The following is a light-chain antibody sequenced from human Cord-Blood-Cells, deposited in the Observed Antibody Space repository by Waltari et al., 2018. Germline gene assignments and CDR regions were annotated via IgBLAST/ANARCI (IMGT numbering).Light chain of an antibody. Sequence: EIVFTQSPATLTLSLGDRATLSCRPSHSVSSYLAWYQQKPGHAPRLLIYDAFNRATGIPARFSGSGSGTDFTLTISSLEPEDFAVCYCQQRSNWPITFGQGTRLDIK. J-gene: IGKJ5*01. CDR1: HSVSSY. CDR3: QQRSNWPIT. CDR2: DAF. V-gene: IGKV3-11*01.